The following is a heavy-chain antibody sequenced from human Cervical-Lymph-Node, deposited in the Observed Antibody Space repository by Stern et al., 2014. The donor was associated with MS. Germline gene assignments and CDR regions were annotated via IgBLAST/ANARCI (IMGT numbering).Heavy chain of an antibody. J-gene: IGHJ4*02. CDR1: GFSLSNGRIG. Sequence: ESGPALVKPTETLTLTCAVSGFSLSNGRIGVSWIRQPPGKAPQWLAHIFSNGEKAYRASLKSRLTISKDTSKSQVVLTMANVNTVDTGTYFCARGPGVTYLGSYYYDYWGQGILVTVSS. D-gene: IGHD2-21*02. V-gene: IGHV2-26*01. CDR2: IFSNGEK. CDR3: ARGPGVTYLGSYYYDY.